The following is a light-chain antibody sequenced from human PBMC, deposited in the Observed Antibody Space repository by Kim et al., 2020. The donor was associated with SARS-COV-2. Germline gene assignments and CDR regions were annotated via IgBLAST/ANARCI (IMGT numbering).Light chain of an antibody. V-gene: IGLV3-1*01. CDR1: KLGDKY. CDR2: QDS. J-gene: IGLJ2*01. Sequence: SGSPGQTASITCSGDKLGDKYACWYQQKPGQSPVLVIYQDSKRPSGIPERFSGSNSGNTATLTISGTQAMDEADYYCQAWDSSVAVFGGGTQLTVL. CDR3: QAWDSSVAV.